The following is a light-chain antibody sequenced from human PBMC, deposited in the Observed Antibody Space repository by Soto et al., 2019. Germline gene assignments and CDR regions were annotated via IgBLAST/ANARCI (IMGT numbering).Light chain of an antibody. J-gene: IGKJ1*01. V-gene: IGKV3D-15*01. CDR2: GAS. CDR1: QSVSSY. Sequence: IVLTQSPVTLSLSPAERATLPCMATQSVSSYLAWYQQRPGRTPRLLIYGASNRAPGIPARFSGSGSGTEFTLTIRRLQSEDFAVYYCQQYSNWPQWTFGKGNKVDIK. CDR3: QQYSNWPQWT.